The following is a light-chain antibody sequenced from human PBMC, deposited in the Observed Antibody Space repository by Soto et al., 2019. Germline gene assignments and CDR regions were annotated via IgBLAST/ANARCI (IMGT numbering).Light chain of an antibody. CDR1: NIGSKN. CDR2: DDS. CDR3: HVWDRRSHDVV. Sequence: SYVLTQPPSVSVAPGQTARITCGGDNIGSKNVHWYQQTPGQAPVLVVYDDSDRPSGIPERFSGSNSESTATLTISRVEAGDEADYYCHVWDRRSHDVVFGGGTQLTVL. J-gene: IGLJ2*01. V-gene: IGLV3-21*02.